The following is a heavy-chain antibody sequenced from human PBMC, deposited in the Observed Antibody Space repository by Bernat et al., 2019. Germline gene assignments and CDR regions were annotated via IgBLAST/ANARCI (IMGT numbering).Heavy chain of an antibody. CDR1: GFTFNSYA. CDR2: ISGGGGST. D-gene: IGHD3-9*01. J-gene: IGHJ4*02. Sequence: EVQLLESGGGLVQPGGSLRLSCAASGFTFNSYAVSWVRQAPGKGLEWVSGISGGGGSTYYADSVKGRFTISRDNSKNTLYLQMNSLRAEDTAVYYCAKGPYYDILPGYPHYFDYWGQGTLVTVSS. V-gene: IGHV3-23*01. CDR3: AKGPYYDILPGYPHYFDY.